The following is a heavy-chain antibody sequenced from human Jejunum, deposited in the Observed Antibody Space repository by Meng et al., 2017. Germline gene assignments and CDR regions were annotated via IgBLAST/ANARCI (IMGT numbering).Heavy chain of an antibody. CDR2: IKTDGSEE. CDR3: TRYRDSIDY. V-gene: IGHV3-7*01. Sequence: GESLKISCATSGFTFNNYWMNWVRQAPGKGLEWVANIKTDGSEEYYVDSVKGRFTISRDNAKNSLYLQMNSLRVEDTAVYYCTRYRDSIDYWGQGTRVTGYS. J-gene: IGHJ4*02. D-gene: IGHD2-15*01. CDR1: GFTFNNYW.